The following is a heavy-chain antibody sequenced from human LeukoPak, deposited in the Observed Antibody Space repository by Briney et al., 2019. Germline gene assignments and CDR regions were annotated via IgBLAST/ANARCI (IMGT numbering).Heavy chain of an antibody. Sequence: ASVTVSCKASGYTFTSYYMHWVRQAPGQGLEWMGIINHSSGTTRYAQNFQGRVTITSVTSTSTVYMHLSSLRSEDTAVYYCARDSDFQNWFDPWGQGTLVTVSS. CDR2: INHSSGTT. V-gene: IGHV1-46*01. CDR1: GYTFTSYY. J-gene: IGHJ5*02. CDR3: ARDSDFQNWFDP. D-gene: IGHD3-3*01.